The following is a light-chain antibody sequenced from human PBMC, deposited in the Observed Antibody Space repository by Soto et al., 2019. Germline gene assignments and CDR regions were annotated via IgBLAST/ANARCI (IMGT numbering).Light chain of an antibody. Sequence: EIVLTQSPATLSLSPGERATLSCRASQSVSSYLAWYQQKPGQAPRLLIYDASNRATGIPARFSGSGSGTDFTLTIRSLEPEDFAVYCCQQRSSWPITFGQGTRLEIK. CDR1: QSVSSY. V-gene: IGKV3-11*01. J-gene: IGKJ5*01. CDR2: DAS. CDR3: QQRSSWPIT.